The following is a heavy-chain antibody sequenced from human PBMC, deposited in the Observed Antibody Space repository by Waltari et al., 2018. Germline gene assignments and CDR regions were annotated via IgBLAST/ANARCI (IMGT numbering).Heavy chain of an antibody. J-gene: IGHJ4*02. V-gene: IGHV4-34*01. CDR1: GGSFSGYY. Sequence: QVQLQQWGAGLLKPSETLSLTCAVYGGSFSGYYWSWIRQPPGKGLEWSGEINHSGSTNYNPSLKSRVTRSVDTSKNQFSLKLSSVTAADTAVYYCARRAPYSCSSTSCYFDYWGQGTLVTVSS. CDR2: INHSGST. D-gene: IGHD2-2*01. CDR3: ARRAPYSCSSTSCYFDY.